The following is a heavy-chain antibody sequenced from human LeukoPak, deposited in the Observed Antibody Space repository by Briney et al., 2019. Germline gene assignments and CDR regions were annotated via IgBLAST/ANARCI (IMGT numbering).Heavy chain of an antibody. CDR1: GYTFTSYG. Sequence: ASVKVSCKASGYTFTSYGISWVQQAPGQGLEWMGWISAYNGNTNYAQKLQGRVTMTTDTSTSTAYMELRSLRSDDTAVYYCARDLRAPKNYYYYYMDVWGKGTTVTISS. V-gene: IGHV1-18*01. J-gene: IGHJ6*03. CDR2: ISAYNGNT. CDR3: ARDLRAPKNYYYYYMDV.